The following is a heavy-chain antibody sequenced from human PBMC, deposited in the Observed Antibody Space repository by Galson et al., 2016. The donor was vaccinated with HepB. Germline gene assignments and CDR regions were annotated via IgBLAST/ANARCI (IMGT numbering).Heavy chain of an antibody. CDR1: GYPFEKCW. CDR3: AREGLRRISVAEMGFFDY. V-gene: IGHV3-7*01. CDR2: IKQDGSEK. J-gene: IGHJ4*02. Sequence: SLRLSCAASGYPFEKCWLSWVRQAPGKGLEWVANIKQDGSEKYYGDSVKGRFTISRDNGRNSVYLQMNDLRVDDTAIYYCAREGLRRISVAEMGFFDYWGRGSLVTVSS. D-gene: IGHD2-15*01.